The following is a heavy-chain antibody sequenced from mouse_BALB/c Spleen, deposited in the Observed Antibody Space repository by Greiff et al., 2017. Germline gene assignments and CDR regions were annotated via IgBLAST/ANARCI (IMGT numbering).Heavy chain of an antibody. CDR3: ARGLTGTSYFDY. CDR2: IYPGNVNT. V-gene: IGHV1S56*01. Sequence: VQLEESGPELVKPGASVRISCKASGYTFTSYYIHWVKQRPGQGLEWIGWIYPGNVNTKYNEKFKGKATLTADKSSSTAYMQLSSLTSEDSAVYFCARGLTGTSYFDYWGQGTTLTVSS. J-gene: IGHJ2*01. CDR1: GYTFTSYY. D-gene: IGHD4-1*01.